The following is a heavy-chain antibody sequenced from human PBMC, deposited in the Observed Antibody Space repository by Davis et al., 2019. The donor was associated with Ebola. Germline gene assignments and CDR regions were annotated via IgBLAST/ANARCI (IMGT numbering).Heavy chain of an antibody. V-gene: IGHV3-21*01. D-gene: IGHD2-8*01. Sequence: GESLKISCAASRITFSSYTMNWVRQAPGKGLEWVASISSNSDYIYYADSVKGRFTISRDNAKNSLHLQMSGLRAEDTAVYYCARAVYCTNGVCSSQNWFDPWGQGTLVTVSS. CDR1: RITFSSYT. CDR3: ARAVYCTNGVCSSQNWFDP. J-gene: IGHJ5*02. CDR2: ISSNSDYI.